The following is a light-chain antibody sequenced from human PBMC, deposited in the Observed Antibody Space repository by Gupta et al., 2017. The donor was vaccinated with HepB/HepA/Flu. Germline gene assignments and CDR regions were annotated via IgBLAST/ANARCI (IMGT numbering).Light chain of an antibody. Sequence: EIVLPQSPGTLSLSPGERVTLSCRASQSVSISYLAWYQQKPGQAPRLLISGASTRATGIPDRFSGSGSGTDFTLTISRLEPEDFAVYYCQQYGSSFGTFGQGTKVEIK. CDR2: GAS. CDR1: QSVSISY. CDR3: QQYGSSFGT. J-gene: IGKJ1*01. V-gene: IGKV3-20*01.